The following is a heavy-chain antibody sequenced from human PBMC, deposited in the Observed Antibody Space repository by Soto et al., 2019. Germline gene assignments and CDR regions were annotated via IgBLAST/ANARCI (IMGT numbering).Heavy chain of an antibody. CDR2: IKSKTDGGTT. D-gene: IGHD5-18*01. V-gene: IGHV3-15*07. CDR1: GFTFSNAW. CDR3: TTDASYGPFFGWFDH. J-gene: IGHJ5*02. Sequence: PGGSLRLSCAASGFTFSNAWMNWVRQAPGKGLEWVGRIKSKTDGGTTDYAAPVKGRFTISRDDSKNTLYLQMNSLKTEDTAVYYCTTDASYGPFFGWFDHWGQGTLVTVSS.